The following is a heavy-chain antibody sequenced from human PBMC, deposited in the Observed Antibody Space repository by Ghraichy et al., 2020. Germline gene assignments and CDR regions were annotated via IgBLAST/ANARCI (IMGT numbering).Heavy chain of an antibody. D-gene: IGHD6-13*01. J-gene: IGHJ5*02. V-gene: IGHV3-21*01. CDR3: VPHPDSSSQGS. CDR1: GFNFRTYR. Sequence: GGSLRLSCAASGFNFRTYRMNWVRQTPGKGLEWVSSISGPSDYIYYGDSVKGRFTISRDNAKNSLYLQMNSLRAEDTAVYFCVPHPDSSSQGSWGQGTLVTVSS. CDR2: ISGPSDYI.